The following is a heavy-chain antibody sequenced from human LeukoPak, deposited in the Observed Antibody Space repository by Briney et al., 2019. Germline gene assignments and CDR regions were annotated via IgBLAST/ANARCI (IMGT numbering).Heavy chain of an antibody. CDR3: ARRYCSGGSCRFDP. CDR1: GGSISSSSYY. Sequence: SETLSLTCTVSGGSISSSSYYWGWIRQPPGKGLEWFGSIYYSGSTYYNPSLKSRVTISVDTSKNQFSLKLSSVTAADTAVYYCARRYCSGGSCRFDPWGQGTLVTVSS. V-gene: IGHV4-39*01. D-gene: IGHD2-15*01. CDR2: IYYSGST. J-gene: IGHJ5*02.